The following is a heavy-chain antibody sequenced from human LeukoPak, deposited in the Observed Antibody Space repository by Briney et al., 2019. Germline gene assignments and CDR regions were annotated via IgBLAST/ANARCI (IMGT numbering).Heavy chain of an antibody. D-gene: IGHD2-21*02. CDR2: INSDGSTT. Sequence: GGSLRLSCAASGFTFSSYWMHWVRQAPGKGLVWVSRINSDGSTTSYADSVKGRFTISRDNAKNTLYLQMNSLRAEDTAVYYCARDAYCGGDCYNDYWGQGTLVTVSS. CDR1: GFTFSSYW. V-gene: IGHV3-74*01. J-gene: IGHJ4*02. CDR3: ARDAYCGGDCYNDY.